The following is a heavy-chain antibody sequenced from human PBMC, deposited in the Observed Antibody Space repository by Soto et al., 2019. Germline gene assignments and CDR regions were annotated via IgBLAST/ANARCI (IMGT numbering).Heavy chain of an antibody. CDR3: ARDGGLERPMGYFDY. V-gene: IGHV4-31*03. J-gene: IGHJ4*02. CDR1: GGSISSGGYY. D-gene: IGHD1-1*01. CDR2: IYYSGST. Sequence: QVQLQVSGPGLVKPSQTLSLTCTVSGGSISSGGYYWSWIRQHPGKGLEWIGYIYYSGSTYYNPSLKSRVTISVDTSKNQFSLKLSSVTVADTAVYYCARDGGLERPMGYFDYWGQGTLVTVSS.